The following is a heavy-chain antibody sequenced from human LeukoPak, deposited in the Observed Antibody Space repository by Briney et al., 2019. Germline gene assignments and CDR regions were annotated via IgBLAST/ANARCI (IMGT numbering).Heavy chain of an antibody. CDR2: IYYSGST. J-gene: IGHJ4*02. CDR1: GGSVSSGSYY. V-gene: IGHV4-61*01. D-gene: IGHD3-9*01. Sequence: KPSETLSLTCTVSGGSVSSGSYYWSWIRQPPGKGLEWIGYIYYSGSTNYNPSLKSRVTISVDTSKNQFSLRLRSVTAADTAVYFCARRGFHYDALTAYHSNRPFDYWGQGSLVTVSS. CDR3: ARRGFHYDALTAYHSNRPFDY.